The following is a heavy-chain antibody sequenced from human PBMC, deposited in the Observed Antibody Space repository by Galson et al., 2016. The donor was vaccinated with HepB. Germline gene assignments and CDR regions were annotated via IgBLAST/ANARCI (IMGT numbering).Heavy chain of an antibody. J-gene: IGHJ5*02. CDR1: GYTFISYD. V-gene: IGHV1-8*01. CDR2: MNPDTGNT. Sequence: SCKASGYTFISYDVNWVRQAAGQGLEWMGWMNPDTGNTGYAQKFQGRVTITRDTSASTAYMELSSLRSEDTAVYYCVRDHYDSSGYPYNWFDPWGQGTLVTVAS. D-gene: IGHD3-22*01. CDR3: VRDHYDSSGYPYNWFDP.